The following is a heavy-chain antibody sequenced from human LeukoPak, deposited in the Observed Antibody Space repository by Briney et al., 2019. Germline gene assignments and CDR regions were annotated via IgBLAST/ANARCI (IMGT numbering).Heavy chain of an antibody. J-gene: IGHJ6*04. CDR2: IDHSGST. V-gene: IGHV4-34*01. Sequence: SETLSLTCAVYGGSFSGYYWSWIRQPPGQGLEWIGEIDHSGSTNYNPSLKIRVTISVDTSKNQFSLKLSSVTDADTAVYYCARDRRYFDWLLSTPYYYYGMDVWGKGTTVTDSS. D-gene: IGHD3-9*01. CDR1: GGSFSGYY. CDR3: ARDRRYFDWLLSTPYYYYGMDV.